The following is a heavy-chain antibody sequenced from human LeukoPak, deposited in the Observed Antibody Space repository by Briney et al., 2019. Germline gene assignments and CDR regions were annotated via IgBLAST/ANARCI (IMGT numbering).Heavy chain of an antibody. D-gene: IGHD1-26*01. Sequence: PSETLSLTCTVSGGSISSYYWSWIRQPPGQGLEWIGYIYYSGSTNYNPSPKSRVTISVDTSKNQFSLKLSSVTAADTDVYYWARGGPWELLVGYNYYYMDVWGKGTTVTVSS. CDR3: ARGGPWELLVGYNYYYMDV. J-gene: IGHJ6*03. CDR1: GGSISSYY. V-gene: IGHV4-59*01. CDR2: IYYSGST.